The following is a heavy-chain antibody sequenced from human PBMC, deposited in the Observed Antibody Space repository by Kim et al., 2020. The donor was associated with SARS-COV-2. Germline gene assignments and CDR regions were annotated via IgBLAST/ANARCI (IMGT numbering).Heavy chain of an antibody. Sequence: SETLSLTCTVSGGSISSSSYYWGWIRQPPGKGLEWIGSIYYSGSTYYNPSLKSRVTISVDTSKNQFSLKLSSVTAADTAVYYCARQRGTTIFGVVIRTQIDYRGQGTLVTVSS. CDR1: GGSISSSSYY. V-gene: IGHV4-39*01. D-gene: IGHD3-3*01. CDR3: ARQRGTTIFGVVIRTQIDY. J-gene: IGHJ4*02. CDR2: IYYSGST.